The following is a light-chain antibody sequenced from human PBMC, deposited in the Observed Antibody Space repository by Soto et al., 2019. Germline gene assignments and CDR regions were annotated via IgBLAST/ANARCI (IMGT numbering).Light chain of an antibody. CDR2: GAS. J-gene: IGKJ5*01. CDR3: QQRSQWPIT. V-gene: IGKV3-11*01. Sequence: EIVLTQSPGTLSLSPGERATLSCRASQSVSTKLAWYQQKPGQAHRXLIYGASSRATGIPARFSGSGSGTAGTLTISSLEPDDCAVYYGQQRSQWPITFGQGTRLEIK. CDR1: QSVSTK.